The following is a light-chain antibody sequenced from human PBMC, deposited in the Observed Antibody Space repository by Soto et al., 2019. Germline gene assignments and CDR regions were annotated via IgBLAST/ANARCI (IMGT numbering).Light chain of an antibody. CDR2: DVS. V-gene: IGLV2-14*01. J-gene: IGLJ1*01. Sequence: QSALTQPASVSGSPGQSITISCTGTSSDVGAYIYVSWYQQHPGKAPKLMIYDVSHRPSGVSHRFSGSKSGNTASLTISGLQAEDEADYYCGSDTTSYNYVFGAGTKVTVL. CDR1: SSDVGAYIY. CDR3: GSDTTSYNYV.